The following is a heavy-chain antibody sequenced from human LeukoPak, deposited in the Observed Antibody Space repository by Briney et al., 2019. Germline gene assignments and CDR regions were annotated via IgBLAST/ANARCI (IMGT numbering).Heavy chain of an antibody. V-gene: IGHV1-18*01. J-gene: IGHJ4*02. D-gene: IGHD2-2*01. CDR2: ISAYKGNT. Sequence: ASVKVSCKGSGYTFTRYGISWVRQAPGQGLEWMGWISAYKGNTIYAQKLQGRVTITTDTSTSTAYMELRSLRSDDTAVYYCAIDEVLMPIDYWGQGTLVTVSS. CDR3: AIDEVLMPIDY. CDR1: GYTFTRYG.